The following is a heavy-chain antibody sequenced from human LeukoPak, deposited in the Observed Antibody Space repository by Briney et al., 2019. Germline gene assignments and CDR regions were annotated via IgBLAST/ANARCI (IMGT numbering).Heavy chain of an antibody. CDR2: ISSSSSTI. D-gene: IGHD6-13*01. Sequence: QPGGSLRLSCAASGFTFSSFNMNWVRHTPGKGLEWISYISSSSSTIYYADSVKGRFTISRDNAKSSLYLQMNSLRDEDTAVYYCARYPSVAATGWGRWFDHWGQGTLVTVSS. CDR3: ARYPSVAATGWGRWFDH. CDR1: GFTFSSFN. V-gene: IGHV3-48*02. J-gene: IGHJ5*02.